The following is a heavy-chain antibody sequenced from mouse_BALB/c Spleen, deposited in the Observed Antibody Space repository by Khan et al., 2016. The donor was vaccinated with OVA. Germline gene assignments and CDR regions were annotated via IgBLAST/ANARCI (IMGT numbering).Heavy chain of an antibody. Sequence: QIQLVQSGPELKKPGETVKISCKASGYTFTNYGLNWVKQAPGKGLQWMGWINTNTGEPTYAVDFKGRFAFSLDTSASTAYLQINNLKNEDTATYCGARPPYFSYVMVYWGQGTSVTVSS. CDR1: GYTFTNYG. D-gene: IGHD2-10*01. CDR3: ARPPYFSYVMVY. V-gene: IGHV9-3-1*01. J-gene: IGHJ4*01. CDR2: INTNTGEP.